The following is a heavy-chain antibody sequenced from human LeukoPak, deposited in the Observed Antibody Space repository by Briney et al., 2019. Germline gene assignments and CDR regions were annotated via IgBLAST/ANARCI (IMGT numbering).Heavy chain of an antibody. V-gene: IGHV1-46*01. CDR1: GYTCTSYD. Sequence: GASVKVSCKASGYTCTSYDMHWVRQAPGQGLEWMGIINPSGGSTSYAQKFQGRVTMTRDMSTSTVYMELSSLRSEDTAVYYCARVPRGSGSYYNYFDYWGQGTLVTVSS. D-gene: IGHD3-10*01. CDR2: INPSGGST. J-gene: IGHJ4*02. CDR3: ARVPRGSGSYYNYFDY.